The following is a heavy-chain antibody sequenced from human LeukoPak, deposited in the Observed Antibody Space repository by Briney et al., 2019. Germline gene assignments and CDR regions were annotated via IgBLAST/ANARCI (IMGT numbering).Heavy chain of an antibody. CDR2: IYYSGST. V-gene: IGHV4-39*01. D-gene: IGHD5-12*01. CDR3: ARRSLTNIVATTSPFDY. J-gene: IGHJ4*02. Sequence: SETLSLTCTVSGGSISSSSYYWGWIRQPPGKGLEWIVSIYYSGSTYYNPSLKSRVTISVDTAKNQFSLKLSSVTAADTAVYYCARRSLTNIVATTSPFDYWGQGTLVTAS. CDR1: GGSISSSSYY.